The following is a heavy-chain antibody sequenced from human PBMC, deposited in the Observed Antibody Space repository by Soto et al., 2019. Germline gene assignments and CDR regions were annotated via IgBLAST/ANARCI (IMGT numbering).Heavy chain of an antibody. Sequence: PGGSLRLSCAASGLTFSNYWMSWVRQAPGKGLEWVANIKPDGSDKYYVDSVKGRFTISRDNARNSLYLQMNTLRAEDTAVYYCARDQTPIWFDPWGQGTLVTVSS. V-gene: IGHV3-7*03. J-gene: IGHJ5*02. CDR1: GLTFSNYW. CDR3: ARDQTPIWFDP. CDR2: IKPDGSDK. D-gene: IGHD2-15*01.